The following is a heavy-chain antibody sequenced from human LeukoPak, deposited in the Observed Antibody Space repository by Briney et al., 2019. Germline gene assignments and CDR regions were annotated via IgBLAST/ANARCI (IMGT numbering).Heavy chain of an antibody. CDR1: GFTFSSYW. D-gene: IGHD2-15*01. CDR2: INPVGTST. V-gene: IGHV3-74*01. J-gene: IGHJ4*02. Sequence: GGSLRLSCVGSGFTFSSYWMHWVRQAPGKGLVWVARINPVGTSTIYADSVKGRFTISRDNVKNTLYLQMSSLRAEDTAVYYCARDASPTTVRSYWGQGTLVAVSA. CDR3: ARDASPTTVRSY.